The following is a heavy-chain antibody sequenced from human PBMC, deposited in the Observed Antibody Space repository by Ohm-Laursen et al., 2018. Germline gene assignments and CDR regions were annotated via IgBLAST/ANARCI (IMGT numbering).Heavy chain of an antibody. CDR3: ARDQPDFWSGYYVHPCMDV. J-gene: IGHJ6*02. Sequence: GSLRLSCAASGFTFSVHEMNWVRQAPGKGLEWISYISYSGATIYYADSVKGRFTISRDNAKNSLYLQMDSLRAEDTAVYYCARDQPDFWSGYYVHPCMDVWGQGTTVTVSS. D-gene: IGHD3-3*01. CDR1: GFTFSVHE. CDR2: ISYSGATI. V-gene: IGHV3-48*03.